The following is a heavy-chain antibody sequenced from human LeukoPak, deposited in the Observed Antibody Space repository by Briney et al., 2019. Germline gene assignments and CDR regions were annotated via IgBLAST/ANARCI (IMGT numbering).Heavy chain of an antibody. CDR1: GFTFSTYA. J-gene: IGHJ3*02. CDR2: ISSNGGST. D-gene: IGHD5-24*01. CDR3: VKESPDGAFNI. V-gene: IGHV3-64D*06. Sequence: GGSLRLSCSASGFTFSTYAMHWVRQAPGKGLEYVSAISSNGGSTYYADSVKGRFTISRDNSKNMMYLQMRSLRAEDTAVYYCVKESPDGAFNIWGQGTVVTVSS.